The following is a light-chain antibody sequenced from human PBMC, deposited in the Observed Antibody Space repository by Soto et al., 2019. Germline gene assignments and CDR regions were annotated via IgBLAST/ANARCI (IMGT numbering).Light chain of an antibody. CDR1: QTISSW. V-gene: IGKV1-5*03. CDR3: QHYNSYSET. CDR2: ETS. Sequence: DIQLSQSPSTLSGSFGDSVTVICRASQTISSWLAWYQQKPGKAPKLLIYETSTLKSGVPSRFSGSRSGTEFTLTISSLQPDDFATYYCQHYNSYSETFGQGTKMDIK. J-gene: IGKJ1*01.